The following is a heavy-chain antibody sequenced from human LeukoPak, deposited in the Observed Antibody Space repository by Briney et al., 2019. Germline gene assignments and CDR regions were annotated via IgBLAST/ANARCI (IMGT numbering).Heavy chain of an antibody. V-gene: IGHV1-18*01. CDR2: ISAYNGNT. D-gene: IGHD2-2*01. J-gene: IGHJ4*02. Sequence: GASVKVSCKASGYTFTSYGISWVRQAPGQGLEWMGWISAYNGNTNYAQKLQGRVTMTTDTSTSTAYMELRSLRSDDTAVYYCARVPEYCSSTSCYNDYWGQGTLVTVSS. CDR3: ARVPEYCSSTSCYNDY. CDR1: GYTFTSYG.